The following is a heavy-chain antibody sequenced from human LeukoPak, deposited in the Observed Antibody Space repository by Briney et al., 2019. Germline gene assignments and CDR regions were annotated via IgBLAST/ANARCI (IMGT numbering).Heavy chain of an antibody. J-gene: IGHJ3*02. CDR1: GYTFTSYD. D-gene: IGHD3-3*01. V-gene: IGHV1-8*03. CDR2: MNPNSGNT. CDR3: ARAAGYLEWLLYVNAFDI. Sequence: ASVKVSCKASGYTFTSYDINWVRQATGQGLEWMGWMNPNSGNTGYAQKFQGRVTITRNTSISTAYMELSSLRSEDTAVYYCARAAGYLEWLLYVNAFDIWGQGTMVTVSS.